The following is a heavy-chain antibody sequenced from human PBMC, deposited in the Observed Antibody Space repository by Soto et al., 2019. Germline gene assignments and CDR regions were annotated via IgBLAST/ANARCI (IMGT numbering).Heavy chain of an antibody. J-gene: IGHJ4*02. CDR1: GFTFSSYW. CDR3: ARPGGPDYDFWSGYYMTAY. V-gene: IGHV3-7*01. D-gene: IGHD3-3*01. CDR2: IKQDGSEK. Sequence: EVQLVESGGGLVQPGGSLRLSCAASGFTFSSYWMSWVRQAPGKGLEWVANIKQDGSEKYYVDSVKGRFTISRDNAKNSLCLQMNSLRAEDTAVYYCARPGGPDYDFWSGYYMTAYWGQGTLVTVSS.